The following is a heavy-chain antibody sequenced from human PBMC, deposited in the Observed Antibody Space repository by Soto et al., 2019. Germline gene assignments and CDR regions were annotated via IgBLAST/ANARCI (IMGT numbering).Heavy chain of an antibody. D-gene: IGHD6-19*01. CDR3: ARAYRINGWSDYFFDY. CDR1: GGSMSSEGYY. Sequence: LSLTCTVSGGSMSSEGYYWSWIRQHPGKGLEWIGYIYYTGFTFYNPSLKSRLTISLDSSKNQFSLRLNSVTAADTAVYFCARAYRINGWSDYFFDYWGQGTLVTVSS. CDR2: IYYTGFT. V-gene: IGHV4-30-4*08. J-gene: IGHJ4*02.